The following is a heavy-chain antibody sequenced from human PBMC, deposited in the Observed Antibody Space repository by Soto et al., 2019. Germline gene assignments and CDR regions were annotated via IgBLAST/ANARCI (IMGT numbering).Heavy chain of an antibody. CDR3: AREGPAATVHYYYYYYMDV. J-gene: IGHJ6*03. CDR1: GGSISSYY. CDR2: IYYSGST. V-gene: IGHV4-59*01. Sequence: SETLSLTCTVSGGSISSYYWSWIRQHPGKGLEWIGYIYYSGSTNYNPSLKSRVTISVDTSKNQFSLKLSSVTAADTAVYYCAREGPAATVHYYYYYYMDVWGKGTTVTVSS. D-gene: IGHD2-2*01.